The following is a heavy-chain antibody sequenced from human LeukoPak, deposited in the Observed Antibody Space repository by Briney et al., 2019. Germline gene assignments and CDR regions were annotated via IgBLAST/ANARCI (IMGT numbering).Heavy chain of an antibody. V-gene: IGHV4-59*01. CDR2: IYYSGST. Sequence: SETLSLTCTVSGGSISIYYWSWIRQPPGKGLEWIGYIYYSGSTNYNPSLKSRVTISVDASKNQFSLKLSSVTAADTAVYYCARAYYDDGYYYMDVWGKGTTVTVPS. CDR1: GGSISIYY. CDR3: ARAYYDDGYYYMDV. J-gene: IGHJ6*03. D-gene: IGHD3-16*01.